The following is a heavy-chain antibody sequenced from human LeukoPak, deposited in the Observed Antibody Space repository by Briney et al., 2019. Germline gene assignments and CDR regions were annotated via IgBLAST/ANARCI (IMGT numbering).Heavy chain of an antibody. CDR2: ITSYNGNT. CDR3: ARGVPYYDFWSGYYRAVGFDY. V-gene: IGHV1-8*02. Sequence: EASVTVSCKASGYPLTNYGLTWVRQAPGQGLEWVGWITSYNGNTDTAQKFQGRVTMTRNTSISTAYMELSSLRSEDTAVYYCARGVPYYDFWSGYYRAVGFDYWGQGTLVTVSS. D-gene: IGHD3-3*01. CDR1: GYPLTNYG. J-gene: IGHJ4*02.